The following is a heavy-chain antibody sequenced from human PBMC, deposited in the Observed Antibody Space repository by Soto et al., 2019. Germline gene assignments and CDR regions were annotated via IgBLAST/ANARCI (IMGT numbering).Heavy chain of an antibody. CDR3: ARHGSGYYYVDY. CDR1: GYTFTSYA. V-gene: IGHV1-3*01. Sequence: SVKVSCKASGYTFTSYAMHWVRQAPGQRLEWMGWINAGNGNTKYSQKFQGRVTITRDTSASTAYMELSSLRSEDTAVYYCARHGSGYYYVDYWGQGTLVTVSS. D-gene: IGHD3-22*01. J-gene: IGHJ4*02. CDR2: INAGNGNT.